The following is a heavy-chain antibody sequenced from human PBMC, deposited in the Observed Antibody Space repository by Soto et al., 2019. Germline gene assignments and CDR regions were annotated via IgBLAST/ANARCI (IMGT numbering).Heavy chain of an antibody. V-gene: IGHV3-49*03. J-gene: IGHJ3*02. CDR2: IRSKAYGGTT. CDR3: TREGRYYYDSSGYYYEPDAFDI. CDR1: GFTFGDYA. Sequence: SLRLSCTASGFTFGDYAMSWFRQAPGKGLEWVGFIRSKAYGGTTEYAASVKGRFTISRDDSKSIAYLQMNSLKTEDTAVYYCTREGRYYYDSSGYYYEPDAFDICGQRTMVTVSS. D-gene: IGHD3-22*01.